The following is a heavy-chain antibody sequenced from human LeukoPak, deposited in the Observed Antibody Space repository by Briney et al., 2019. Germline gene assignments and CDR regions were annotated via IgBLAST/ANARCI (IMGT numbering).Heavy chain of an antibody. CDR1: GYSISSGYY. Sequence: KPSETLSLTCTVSGYSISSGYYWGWIRQPLGKGLEWIGSIYHSGSTYYNPSLKSRVTISVDTSKNQFSLRLSSVTAADTAVYYCARAGYSGYVNWFAPWGQGTLVTVSS. CDR2: IYHSGST. D-gene: IGHD5-12*01. V-gene: IGHV4-38-2*02. J-gene: IGHJ5*02. CDR3: ARAGYSGYVNWFAP.